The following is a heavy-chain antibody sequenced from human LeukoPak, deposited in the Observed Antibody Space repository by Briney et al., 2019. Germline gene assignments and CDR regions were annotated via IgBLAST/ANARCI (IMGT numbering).Heavy chain of an antibody. V-gene: IGHV1-69*05. D-gene: IGHD6-13*01. CDR2: IIPIFGTA. CDR1: GGTFSSYA. J-gene: IGHJ4*02. Sequence: SVKVSCKASGGTFSSYAISWVRQAPGQGLEWMGRIIPIFGTANYAQKFQGRVTITTDESTSTAYMELSSLRSEDTAVYYCARDVSSSSWYEHYCFDYWGQGTLVTASS. CDR3: ARDVSSSSWYEHYCFDY.